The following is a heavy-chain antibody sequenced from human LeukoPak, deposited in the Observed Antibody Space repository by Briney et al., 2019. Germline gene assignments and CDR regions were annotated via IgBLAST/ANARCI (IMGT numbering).Heavy chain of an antibody. CDR2: IYHSGST. J-gene: IGHJ4*02. V-gene: IGHV4-4*02. CDR3: ARDRSSYYFDY. Sequence: PSGTLSLTCAVSGGSISSSNWWSWVRQPPGKGLEWIGEIYHSGSTNYNPSLKSRVTISVDTSKNQFSLKLSSVTAADTAVYYCARDRSSYYFDYWGQGTLVTVSS. D-gene: IGHD6-6*01. CDR1: GGSISSSNW.